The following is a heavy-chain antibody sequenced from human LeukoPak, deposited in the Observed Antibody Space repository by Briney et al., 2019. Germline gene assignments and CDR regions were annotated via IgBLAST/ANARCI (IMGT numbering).Heavy chain of an antibody. CDR1: GFTFSNYA. D-gene: IGHD3-22*01. CDR3: VKVLGSLYYYDS. Sequence: GGSLRLSCSASGFTFSNYAMHWVRQAPGQELEYVSAISDTGGSTFYADSVKGRFTISRDNSKNTLYLQMSSLRAEDTAVYYCVKVLGSLYYYDSWGQGTLVTVSS. CDR2: ISDTGGST. V-gene: IGHV3-64D*06. J-gene: IGHJ5*01.